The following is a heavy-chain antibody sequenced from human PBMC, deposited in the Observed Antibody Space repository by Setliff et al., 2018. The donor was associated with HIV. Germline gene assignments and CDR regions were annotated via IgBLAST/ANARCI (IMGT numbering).Heavy chain of an antibody. Sequence: SLRLSCVGSGFNIEEYAMAWVRQVPGKGLEWVSSISWNSINIDYADSLKGRFTISRDNAEKSLYLQMNSLRADDTAVYYCAKGGLDSVFQSFDYWGQGTLDTVSS. CDR3: AKGGLDSVFQSFDY. D-gene: IGHD2-21*01. CDR1: GFNIEEYA. V-gene: IGHV3-9*01. J-gene: IGHJ4*02. CDR2: ISWNSINI.